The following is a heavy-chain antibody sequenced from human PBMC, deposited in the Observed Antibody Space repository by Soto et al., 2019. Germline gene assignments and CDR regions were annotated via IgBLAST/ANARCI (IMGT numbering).Heavy chain of an antibody. V-gene: IGHV3-23*01. Sequence: GGSLRLSCAASGFTFSNYAMNWVRQAPGKGLEWVSTISGSGGSPYYADSVKGRFTISRDNSKNTLYLQMNSLRAGDSAIYYCAKGGASGLYFYDYWGQGTLVIVSS. J-gene: IGHJ4*02. CDR3: AKGGASGLYFYDY. CDR1: GFTFSNYA. CDR2: ISGSGGSP. D-gene: IGHD6-19*01.